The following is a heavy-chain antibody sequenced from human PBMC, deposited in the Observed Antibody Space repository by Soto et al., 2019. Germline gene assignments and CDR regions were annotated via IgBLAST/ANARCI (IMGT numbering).Heavy chain of an antibody. D-gene: IGHD3-22*01. J-gene: IGHJ4*02. V-gene: IGHV3-15*07. CDR2: IKSKTDGGTT. CDR1: GFTFSNAW. CDR3: TTERDYYASSGYYYLQGGFDY. Sequence: GGSLRLSCAASGFTFSNAWMNWVRQAPGKGLEWVGRIKSKTDGGTTDYAAPVKGRFTISRDDSKNALYLQMNSLKTEDTAVYYCTTERDYYASSGYYYLQGGFDYWGQGTLVTVSS.